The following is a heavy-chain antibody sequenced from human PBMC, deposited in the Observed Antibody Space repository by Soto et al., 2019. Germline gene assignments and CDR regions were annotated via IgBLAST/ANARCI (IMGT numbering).Heavy chain of an antibody. CDR2: IIPLLGIT. J-gene: IGHJ1*01. Sequence: QAQLMQSGAEVKKPGSSVKVSCKASGGAFSGYAINWVRQAPGHGLERMGGIIPLLGITDYGQKFQGRITMAADESTGTAYMDLRGLRSEDTAVYYCARDPRSITGTTSSEDFQHWGQGTLVSVSS. CDR1: GGAFSGYA. CDR3: ARDPRSITGTTSSEDFQH. D-gene: IGHD1-20*01. V-gene: IGHV1-69*01.